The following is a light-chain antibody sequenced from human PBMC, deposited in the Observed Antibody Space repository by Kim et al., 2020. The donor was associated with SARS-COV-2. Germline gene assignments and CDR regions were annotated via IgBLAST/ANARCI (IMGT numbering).Light chain of an antibody. V-gene: IGKV3-15*01. Sequence: PGESATLFCRASQSISNDLAWYQQKPGQAPRLLIYGSSTRVTGIPARFSGSVSGTEFTLTISSLQSEDFAVYYCQQYRNWPLTFGGGTKVDIK. J-gene: IGKJ4*01. CDR3: QQYRNWPLT. CDR2: GSS. CDR1: QSISND.